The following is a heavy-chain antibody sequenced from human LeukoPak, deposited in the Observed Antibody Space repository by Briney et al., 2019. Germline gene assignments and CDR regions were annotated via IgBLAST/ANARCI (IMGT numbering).Heavy chain of an antibody. CDR3: AREGDGYSFDY. CDR2: IIPILGIA. V-gene: IGHV1-69*04. D-gene: IGHD5-24*01. Sequence: SVKVSCKASGGTFSSYAISWVRQAPGQGLEWMGRIIPILGIANYAQKFQGRVTITADKSTSTAYMELSSLRSEDTAVYYCAREGDGYSFDYWGQGTLDTVSS. J-gene: IGHJ4*02. CDR1: GGTFSSYA.